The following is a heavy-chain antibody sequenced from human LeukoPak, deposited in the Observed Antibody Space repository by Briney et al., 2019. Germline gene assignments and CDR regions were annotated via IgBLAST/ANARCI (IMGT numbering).Heavy chain of an antibody. CDR3: AKDRGGQWLAPGY. CDR2: INPNSGGT. CDR1: GYTFTGYY. J-gene: IGHJ4*02. V-gene: IGHV1-2*02. Sequence: ASVKVSCKTSGYTFTGYYMHWVRQAPAQGLEWMGWINPNSGGTNYAQKFQGRVTMTRDTSISTAYMELSRLRSDDTAVYYCAKDRGGQWLAPGYWGQGTLVTVSS. D-gene: IGHD6-19*01.